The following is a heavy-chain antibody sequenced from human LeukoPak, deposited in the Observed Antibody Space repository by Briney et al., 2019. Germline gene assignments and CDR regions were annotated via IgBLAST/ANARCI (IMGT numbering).Heavy chain of an antibody. V-gene: IGHV3-23*01. CDR2: ISGSGGST. CDR3: TTDNLAVADFFDY. J-gene: IGHJ4*02. D-gene: IGHD6-19*01. Sequence: GGSLRLSCAASGFTFSSYAMSWVRQAPGKGLEWVSAISGSGGSTYYADSVKGRFTISRDNSKNTLYLQMNSLKTEDTAVYYCTTDNLAVADFFDYWGQGTLVTVSS. CDR1: GFTFSSYA.